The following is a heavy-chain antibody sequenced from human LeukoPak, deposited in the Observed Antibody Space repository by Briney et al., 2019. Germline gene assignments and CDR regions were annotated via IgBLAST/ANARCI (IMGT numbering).Heavy chain of an antibody. Sequence: SETLSLTCTVSGASISSASYYWGRIRQPPGQGLEWIGYIYYSETTSYNPSLKSRVTMSVDRSKNQFSLKLTSMTAADTAVYYCARVRGSYFGYFDYWGQGTLVTVSS. CDR2: IYYSETT. V-gene: IGHV4-30-2*01. CDR3: ARVRGSYFGYFDY. D-gene: IGHD1-26*01. J-gene: IGHJ4*02. CDR1: GASISSASYY.